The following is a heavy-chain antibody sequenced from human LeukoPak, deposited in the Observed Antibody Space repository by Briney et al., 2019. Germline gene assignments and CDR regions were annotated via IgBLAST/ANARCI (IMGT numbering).Heavy chain of an antibody. CDR1: GGSFSGYY. CDR2: INHSGST. D-gene: IGHD6-13*01. CDR3: ARSAGTRRQKYFDY. Sequence: PSETLSLTCAVYGGSFSGYYWSWIRQPPGKGLEWIGEINHSGSTNYNPSLKSRVTISVDTSKNQFSLKLSSVTAADTAVYYCARSAGTRRQKYFDYWGQGTLVTVSS. V-gene: IGHV4-34*01. J-gene: IGHJ4*02.